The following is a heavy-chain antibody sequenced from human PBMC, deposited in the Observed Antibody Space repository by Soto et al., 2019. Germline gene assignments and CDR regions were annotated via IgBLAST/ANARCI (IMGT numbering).Heavy chain of an antibody. CDR1: GLSITDSEMG. Sequence: QVTLKASGPLLVNPTEPLTLRCTVSGLSITDSEMGVSWIRQPPGQPLEWLAHIDSSGEKSYRTFLKSRLAISKDTSKSQIVLTMTNMDPADTATYYCARRHLAVAVSPWFDPWGQGIPVTVSS. J-gene: IGHJ5*02. CDR3: ARRHLAVAVSPWFDP. D-gene: IGHD6-19*01. V-gene: IGHV2-26*01. CDR2: IDSSGEK.